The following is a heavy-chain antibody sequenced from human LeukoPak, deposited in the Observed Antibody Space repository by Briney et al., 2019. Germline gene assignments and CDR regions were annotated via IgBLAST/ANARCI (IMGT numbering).Heavy chain of an antibody. J-gene: IGHJ4*02. CDR3: ARPPAPSYYYDSSGYSPLNYFDY. Sequence: ASVKVSCKASGYTLTGYYMHWVRQAPGQGLEWMGWINPNSGGTNYAQKFQGRVTMTRDTSISTAYMELSRLRSDDTAVYYCARPPAPSYYYDSSGYSPLNYFDYWGQGTLVTVSS. V-gene: IGHV1-2*02. D-gene: IGHD3-22*01. CDR1: GYTLTGYY. CDR2: INPNSGGT.